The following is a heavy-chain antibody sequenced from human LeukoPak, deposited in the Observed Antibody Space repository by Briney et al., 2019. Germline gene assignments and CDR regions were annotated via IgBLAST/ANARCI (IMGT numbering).Heavy chain of an antibody. J-gene: IGHJ6*03. CDR1: GFTFSSYA. D-gene: IGHD3-3*01. CDR2: ISYDGSNK. CDR3: ARDPELRFLEWPYYYYYYMDV. V-gene: IGHV3-30-3*01. Sequence: GRSLRLSCAASGFTFSSYAMHWVRQAPGKGLEWVAVISYDGSNKYYADSVKGRFTISRDNSKNTLYLQMNSLRAEDTAVYYCARDPELRFLEWPYYYYYYMDVWGKGTTVTVSS.